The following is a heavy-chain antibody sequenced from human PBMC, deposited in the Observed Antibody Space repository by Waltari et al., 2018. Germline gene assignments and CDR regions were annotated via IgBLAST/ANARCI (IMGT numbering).Heavy chain of an antibody. CDR1: GFTLSSFA. Sequence: QVQLVESGGGVVQPGRSLRLSCAASGFTLSSFAVHWVRQAPGKGLEWVGVISEDGTKKTNVDSVKGRFTISRDNFKNMVYMQMNSLRREDTALYYCAREGYDLYSVGMDVWGQGTTVTVSS. J-gene: IGHJ6*02. CDR3: AREGYDLYSVGMDV. CDR2: ISEDGTKK. V-gene: IGHV3-30-3*01. D-gene: IGHD2-21*02.